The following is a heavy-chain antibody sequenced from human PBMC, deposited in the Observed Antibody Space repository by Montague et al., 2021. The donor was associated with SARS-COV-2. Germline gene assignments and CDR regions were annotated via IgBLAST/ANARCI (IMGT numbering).Heavy chain of an antibody. CDR1: GGSLSGYY. CDR3: ARGADYVFWSGFFRYKWFDP. J-gene: IGHJ5*02. Sequence: SETLSLTCAVYGGSLSGYYWAWIRQTPAKGLEWIGEINHSGSTNYNPSLKSRLTISVDTSKKQFSLKLNSMTAADTAVYYCARGADYVFWSGFFRYKWFDPWGLGTPVTVSS. D-gene: IGHD3-3*01. CDR2: INHSGST. V-gene: IGHV4-34*01.